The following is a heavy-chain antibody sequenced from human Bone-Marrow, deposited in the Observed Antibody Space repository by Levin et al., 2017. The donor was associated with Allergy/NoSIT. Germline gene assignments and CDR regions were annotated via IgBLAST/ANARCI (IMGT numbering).Heavy chain of an antibody. CDR3: ARVLGHSGYDCAY. J-gene: IGHJ4*02. Sequence: LSLTCATSGFIFGAYDIHWVRQSPGKGLQWVAFISHDGGSRDYADSVKGRFTVSRDNPTNTVFLQMKSLRTDDTAVYYCARVLGHSGYDCAYWGQGALVTVSS. CDR1: GFIFGAYD. CDR2: ISHDGGSR. D-gene: IGHD5-12*01. V-gene: IGHV3-30*03.